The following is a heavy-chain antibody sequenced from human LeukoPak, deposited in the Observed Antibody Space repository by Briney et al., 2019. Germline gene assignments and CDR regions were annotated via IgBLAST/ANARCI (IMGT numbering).Heavy chain of an antibody. Sequence: SETLSLTCTVSGGSISSYYWSWIRQPAGKGLEWIGRIYTSGSTNYNPSLKSRVTMSVDTSKNQFSLKLSSVTAADTAMYYCARDGVFGVVADAFDIWGQGTMVTVSS. CDR1: GGSISSYY. CDR2: IYTSGST. V-gene: IGHV4-4*07. CDR3: ARDGVFGVVADAFDI. D-gene: IGHD3-3*01. J-gene: IGHJ3*02.